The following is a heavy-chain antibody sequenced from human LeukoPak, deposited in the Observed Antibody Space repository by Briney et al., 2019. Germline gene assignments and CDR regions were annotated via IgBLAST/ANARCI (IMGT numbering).Heavy chain of an antibody. CDR3: ARGRIAVAGNWFDP. V-gene: IGHV1-8*02. CDR2: MNPNSGNT. Sequence: ASVKVSCKASGYTFTGYYMHWVRQAPGQGLEWMGWMNPNSGNTGYAQKFQGRVTMTRNTSISTAYMELSSLRSEDTAVYYCARGRIAVAGNWFDPWGQGTLVTVSS. CDR1: GYTFTGYY. J-gene: IGHJ5*02. D-gene: IGHD6-19*01.